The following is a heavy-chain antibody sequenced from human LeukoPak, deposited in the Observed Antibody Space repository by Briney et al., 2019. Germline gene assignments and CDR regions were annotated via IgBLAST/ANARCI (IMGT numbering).Heavy chain of an antibody. CDR3: ARQGDYDFWSGSAYGMDV. CDR1: GGSISSYY. V-gene: IGHV4-59*08. Sequence: SETLSLTCTVSGGSISSYYWSWIRQPPGKGLEWIGYIYYSGSTNYNPSLKSRVTILVDTSKNQFSLKLSSVTAADTAVYYCARQGDYDFWSGSAYGMDVWGQGTTVTVSS. D-gene: IGHD3-3*01. CDR2: IYYSGST. J-gene: IGHJ6*02.